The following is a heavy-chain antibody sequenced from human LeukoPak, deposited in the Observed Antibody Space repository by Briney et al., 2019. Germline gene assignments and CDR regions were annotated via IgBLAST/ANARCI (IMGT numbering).Heavy chain of an antibody. CDR1: GGSFSGYY. Sequence: SETLSLTCAVYGGSFSGYYWSWIRQPPGKGLEWIGYIYYSGSTYYNPSLKSRVTISVDTSKNQFSLKLSSVTPEDTAVYYCARGGLRYCSGGSCHIGHFDYWGQGTLVTVSS. J-gene: IGHJ4*02. CDR3: ARGGLRYCSGGSCHIGHFDY. CDR2: IYYSGST. V-gene: IGHV4-59*12. D-gene: IGHD2-15*01.